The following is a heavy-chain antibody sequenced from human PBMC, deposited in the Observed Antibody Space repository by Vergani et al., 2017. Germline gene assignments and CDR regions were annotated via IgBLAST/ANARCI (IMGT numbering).Heavy chain of an antibody. V-gene: IGHV4-61*01. CDR1: GGSFNSGSYY. D-gene: IGHD2-21*02. CDR2: IYYSGST. Sequence: QVQLQESGPGLVKPSQTLSLTCTVSGGSFNSGSYYWSWIRQPPGKGLEWIGYIYYSGSTNYNPSLKSRVTISVDTSKNQFSLKLSSVTAADTAVYYCARNPYCGGDCYSDAFDIWGQGTMVTVSS. J-gene: IGHJ3*02. CDR3: ARNPYCGGDCYSDAFDI.